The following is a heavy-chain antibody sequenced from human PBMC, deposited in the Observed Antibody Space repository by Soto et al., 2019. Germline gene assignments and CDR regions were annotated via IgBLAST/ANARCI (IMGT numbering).Heavy chain of an antibody. V-gene: IGHV4-61*05. Sequence: PSETLSLTCTVSGGSISSSTYYWGWMRQPPGKGLEWIGFIYNSGSTHYNPSLRSRVTISVDTSKNQFSLKLRSVTAADTAVYYCASMGYHYGSGSYPLDYWGQGTLVTVSS. CDR1: GGSISSSTYY. CDR3: ASMGYHYGSGSYPLDY. J-gene: IGHJ4*02. D-gene: IGHD3-10*01. CDR2: IYNSGST.